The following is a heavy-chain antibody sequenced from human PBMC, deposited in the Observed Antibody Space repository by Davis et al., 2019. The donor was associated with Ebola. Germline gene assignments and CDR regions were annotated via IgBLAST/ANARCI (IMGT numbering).Heavy chain of an antibody. CDR3: AREMSAPTGTDAFDI. Sequence: GGSLTLSCEASGFTASSNYMRCVRQAQGKGLEWVSVIHSGGSTKYADSVKGRFTISRDNSKNTLYLQMNSLRVEDTAVYYCAREMSAPTGTDAFDIWGQGTMVTVSS. CDR1: GFTASSNY. V-gene: IGHV3-53*01. J-gene: IGHJ3*02. D-gene: IGHD1-14*01. CDR2: IHSGGST.